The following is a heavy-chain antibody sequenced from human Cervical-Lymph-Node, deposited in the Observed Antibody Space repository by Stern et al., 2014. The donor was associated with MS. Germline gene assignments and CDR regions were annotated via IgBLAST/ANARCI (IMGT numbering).Heavy chain of an antibody. CDR1: GFSLSTTGLC. V-gene: IGHV2-70*01. CDR3: VRAREGYYFDY. D-gene: IGHD2-21*01. Sequence: HVTLRESGPELVKPTQTLTLTCNFSGFSLSTTGLCLSWIRQPPGQALEWLALLDWDGDKYYSTALKTRLTISKDTSNNQVGLTMTNMAPLDTATYFCVRAREGYYFDYWGQGIPVTVSS. J-gene: IGHJ4*02. CDR2: LDWDGDK.